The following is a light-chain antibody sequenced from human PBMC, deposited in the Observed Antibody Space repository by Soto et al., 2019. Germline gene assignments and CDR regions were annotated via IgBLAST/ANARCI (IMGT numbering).Light chain of an antibody. Sequence: DIQMTQSPSSLSASVGDRVTITCRASQSISSYLNWYQQKPGKAPKLLIYAASSLQSGVPSRFSGSGSGTDFTPTISSLQPEDFPTYYCQQSYSTVWTLAQGTKVDIK. V-gene: IGKV1-39*01. CDR1: QSISSY. CDR3: QQSYSTVWT. J-gene: IGKJ1*01. CDR2: AAS.